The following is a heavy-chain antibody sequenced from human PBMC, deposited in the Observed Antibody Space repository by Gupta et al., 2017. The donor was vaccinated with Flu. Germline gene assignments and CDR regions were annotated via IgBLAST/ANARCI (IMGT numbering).Heavy chain of an antibody. CDR3: LREVVNNRLDP. CDR1: FAFSSHF. J-gene: IGHJ5*02. Sequence: FAFSSHFMHWVRQAPGQGLEWVSRVRFDGTATSYADSVRGRFTISRDNARNTLYLQMDSLRAEDTAVYLWLREVVNNRLDPWGQGTLVTVSS. V-gene: IGHV3-74*01. CDR2: VRFDGTAT.